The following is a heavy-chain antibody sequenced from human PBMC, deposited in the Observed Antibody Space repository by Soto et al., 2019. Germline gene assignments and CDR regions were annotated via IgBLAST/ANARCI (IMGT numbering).Heavy chain of an antibody. J-gene: IGHJ4*02. CDR3: VRVRLGASTRVFDY. CDR1: GFTFSDHY. V-gene: IGHV3-72*01. D-gene: IGHD2-2*01. CDR2: IRNRANSYGT. Sequence: EVQLVESGGGSVQPGGSLRLSCAASGFTFSDHYMDWVRQAPGKGLEWAGRIRNRANSYGTDYAAAVKGRFTISRDDSRNSLYLQMSSLITEDTAVYYCVRVRLGASTRVFDYWGQGTLVTVAS.